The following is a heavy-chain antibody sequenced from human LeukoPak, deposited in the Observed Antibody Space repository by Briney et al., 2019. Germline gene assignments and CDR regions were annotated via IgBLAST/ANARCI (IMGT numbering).Heavy chain of an antibody. CDR1: GGSISVTNW. D-gene: IGHD1-26*01. J-gene: IGHJ4*02. CDR2: ISLAGQT. Sequence: PSGTLSLTCGVSGGSISVTNWWSSVRQPPGQGLERIGEISLAGQTNFNPSLNGRVTMSLDKSSNKLYLHLTSVTAADTATYFCSRESGAFCPFGYWGQGTLVIVSS. V-gene: IGHV4-4*02. CDR3: SRESGAFCPFGY.